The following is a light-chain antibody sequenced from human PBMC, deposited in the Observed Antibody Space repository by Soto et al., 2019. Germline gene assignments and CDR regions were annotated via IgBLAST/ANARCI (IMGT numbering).Light chain of an antibody. CDR2: GAS. Sequence: EIVLTQSPGTLSLSPEEGATLSCRASQSIGSNFLAWYQQKPGQAPRLLIYGASSRATGIPDRFSVSGSGTDFTLTISRLESEDFAVYYCQQYGRARPITFGQGTRLEVK. J-gene: IGKJ5*01. CDR1: QSIGSNF. V-gene: IGKV3-20*01. CDR3: QQYGRARPIT.